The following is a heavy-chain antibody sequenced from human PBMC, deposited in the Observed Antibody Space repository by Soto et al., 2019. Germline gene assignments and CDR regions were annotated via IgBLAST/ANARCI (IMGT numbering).Heavy chain of an antibody. CDR2: IIPIHGIA. J-gene: IGHJ4*02. CDR1: GGTFSSYT. D-gene: IGHD3-22*01. V-gene: IGHV1-69*02. Sequence: SVKVSCKASGGTFSSYTISWVRQAPGQGLEWMGRIIPIHGIANYAQKFQGRVTITADKSTSTAYMELSSLRSEDTAVYYCARGPKSGNYFLSYFDYWGQGTLVTVSS. CDR3: ARGPKSGNYFLSYFDY.